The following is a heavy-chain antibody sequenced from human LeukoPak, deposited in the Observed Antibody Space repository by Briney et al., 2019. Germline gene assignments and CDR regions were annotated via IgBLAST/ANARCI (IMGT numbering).Heavy chain of an antibody. V-gene: IGHV1-8*01. Sequence: ASVKVSCKASGYTFTSYDINWVRQATGQGLEWMGWMNPNSGNTGYAQKFQGRVTMTRNTSISTAYMELSSLRSEDTAVYYCARKHSSSSRTYYYYYMDVWGKGTTVTASS. CDR2: MNPNSGNT. CDR3: ARKHSSSSRTYYYYYMDV. CDR1: GYTFTSYD. J-gene: IGHJ6*03. D-gene: IGHD6-6*01.